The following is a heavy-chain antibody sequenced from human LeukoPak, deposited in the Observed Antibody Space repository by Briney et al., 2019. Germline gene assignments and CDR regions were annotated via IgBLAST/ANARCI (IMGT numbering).Heavy chain of an antibody. D-gene: IGHD6-13*01. Sequence: SVKVSCKASGGTFISYAISWVRQAPGQGREWMGRIIPILGIANYAQKFQGRVTITADKSTITAYMELSSLRSEYTAVYYCARDVGIAAACIKWNYYGMDVWGQGTTVTVSS. CDR2: IIPILGIA. V-gene: IGHV1-69*04. J-gene: IGHJ6*02. CDR1: GGTFISYA. CDR3: ARDVGIAAACIKWNYYGMDV.